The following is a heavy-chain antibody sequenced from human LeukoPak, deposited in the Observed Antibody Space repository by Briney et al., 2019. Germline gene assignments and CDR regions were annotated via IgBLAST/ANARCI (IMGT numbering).Heavy chain of an antibody. CDR2: ISGSGGST. J-gene: IGHJ4*02. D-gene: IGHD3-22*01. CDR1: GFTFSSYA. V-gene: IGHV3-23*01. CDR3: ARGWRFPRDRVVVIDY. Sequence: GGSLRLSCAASGFTFSSYAMSWVRQAPGKGLEWVSGISGSGGSTYYADSVKGRFTISRDNARNSLYLQMNTLRAEDTAVYYCARGWRFPRDRVVVIDYWGQGTLVTVSS.